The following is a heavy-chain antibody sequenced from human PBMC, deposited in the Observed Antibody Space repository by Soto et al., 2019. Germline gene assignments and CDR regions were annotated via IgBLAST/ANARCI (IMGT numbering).Heavy chain of an antibody. CDR3: ARARSIAALMDNYYYYGMDV. V-gene: IGHV6-1*01. Sequence: SQTLSLTFAISGDSVSSNSAAWNWIRQSPSRGLEWLGRTYYRSKWYNDYAVSVKSRITINPDTSKNQFSLQLNSVTPEDTAVYYCARARSIAALMDNYYYYGMDVWGQGTTVTVSS. CDR1: GDSVSSNSAA. J-gene: IGHJ6*02. D-gene: IGHD6-6*01. CDR2: TYYRSKWYN.